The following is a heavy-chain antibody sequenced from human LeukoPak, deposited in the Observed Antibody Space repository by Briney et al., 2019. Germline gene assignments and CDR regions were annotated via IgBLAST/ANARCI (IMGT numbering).Heavy chain of an antibody. D-gene: IGHD5-18*01. CDR1: GGTFSSYA. Sequence: ASVKVSCKASGGTFSSYAISWARQAPGQGLEWMGGIIPIFGTANYALKFQGRVTITADESTSTAYMELSSLRSEDTAVYYCARAVTSMDGYWGQGTLVTVSS. CDR3: ARAVTSMDGY. J-gene: IGHJ4*02. CDR2: IIPIFGTA. V-gene: IGHV1-69*13.